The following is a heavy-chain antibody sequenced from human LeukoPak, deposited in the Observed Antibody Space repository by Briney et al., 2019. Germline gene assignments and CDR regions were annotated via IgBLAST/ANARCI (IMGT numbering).Heavy chain of an antibody. V-gene: IGHV4-30-2*01. Sequence: SETLSLTCAVSGGSISSGGYSWSWIRQPPGKGLEWIGYIYHSGSTYYNPSLKSRVTISVDRSKNQFSLKLSSVTAADTAVYYCARDLSGMGVWGQGTTVTVSS. CDR1: GGSISSGGYS. CDR2: IYHSGST. J-gene: IGHJ6*02. CDR3: ARDLSGMGV. D-gene: IGHD3-16*01.